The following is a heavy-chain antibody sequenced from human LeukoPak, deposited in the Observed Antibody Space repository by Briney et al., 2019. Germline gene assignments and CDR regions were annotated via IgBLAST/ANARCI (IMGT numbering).Heavy chain of an antibody. J-gene: IGHJ3*02. D-gene: IGHD5-12*01. CDR3: ARDGSDAFDI. Sequence: GGSLRLSCAASGFTFSSYEMNWVRQAPGKGLEWVAVISYDGSNKYYADSVKGRFTISRDNSKNTLYLQMNSLRAEDTAVYYCARDGSDAFDIWGQGTMVTVSS. CDR1: GFTFSSYE. V-gene: IGHV3-30*01. CDR2: ISYDGSNK.